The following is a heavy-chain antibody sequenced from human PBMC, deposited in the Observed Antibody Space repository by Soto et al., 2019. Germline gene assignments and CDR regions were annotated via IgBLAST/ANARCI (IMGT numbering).Heavy chain of an antibody. D-gene: IGHD3-3*01. CDR1: GFPFTNYW. V-gene: IGHV3-74*01. J-gene: IGHJ4*02. CDR3: ARAAFLDY. CDR2: ISPDGSDA. Sequence: GGSLRLSCAASGFPFTNYWMNWVRQTPGKGLMWVSRISPDGSDAGYADSVEGRFTVSRDNAKNTLYLQMNSLRAEDTAVYYCARAAFLDYWGQGTLVTVSS.